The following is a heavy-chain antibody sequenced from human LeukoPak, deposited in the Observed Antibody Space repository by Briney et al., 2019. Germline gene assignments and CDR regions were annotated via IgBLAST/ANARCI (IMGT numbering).Heavy chain of an antibody. CDR3: TTAPSSSWYYYYYYMDV. J-gene: IGHJ6*03. Sequence: GGSLRLSCAASGFTFSNAWMSWVRQAPGKGLVWVGRIKSKTDGGTTDYAAPGKGRFTISRDDSKNTLYLQMNSLKTEDTAVYYCTTAPSSSWYYYYYYMDVWGKGTTVTVSS. D-gene: IGHD6-13*01. CDR2: IKSKTDGGTT. V-gene: IGHV3-15*01. CDR1: GFTFSNAW.